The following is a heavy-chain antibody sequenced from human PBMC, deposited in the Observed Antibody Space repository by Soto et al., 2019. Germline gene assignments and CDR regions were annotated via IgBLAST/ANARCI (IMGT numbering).Heavy chain of an antibody. J-gene: IGHJ5*02. V-gene: IGHV4-59*08. Sequence: PSETLSLTCTVSGGSISSYYWSWIRQPPGKGLEWIGYIYYSGSTNYNPSLKSRVTISVDTSKNQFSLKLSSVTAADTAVYYCARSLAYGSGSYRFRFDPWGQGTLVTVSS. D-gene: IGHD3-10*01. CDR3: ARSLAYGSGSYRFRFDP. CDR1: GGSISSYY. CDR2: IYYSGST.